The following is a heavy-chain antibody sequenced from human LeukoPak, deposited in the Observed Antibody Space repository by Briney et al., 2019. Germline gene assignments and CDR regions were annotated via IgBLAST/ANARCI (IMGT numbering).Heavy chain of an antibody. CDR1: GFTFISYG. D-gene: IGHD3-3*01. CDR2: IGYDGSNK. Sequence: GGSLRLSCAASGFTFISYGMHWVRQAPGKGLEWVAVIGYDGSNKYYADSVKGRFTISRDNSKNTLYLQMNSLRAEDTAVYYCARGGFLEWLLSNFDYWGQGTLVTVSS. CDR3: ARGGFLEWLLSNFDY. J-gene: IGHJ4*02. V-gene: IGHV3-33*01.